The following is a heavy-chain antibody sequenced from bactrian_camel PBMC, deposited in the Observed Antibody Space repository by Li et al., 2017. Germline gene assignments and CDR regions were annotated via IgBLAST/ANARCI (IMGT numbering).Heavy chain of an antibody. CDR2: INSGGGTT. Sequence: VQLVESGGGSVQPGGSLRLSCTASGFEFSRNAMSWPRQAPGKGLEWVSAINSGGGTTYYADSVKGRFTISQDTAKNALYMQMSSLKPEDTATYYCAADKFVHLRNWSSGSWAFWGQGTQVTVS. J-gene: IGHJ4*01. V-gene: IGHV3S31*01. CDR1: GFEFSRNA. D-gene: IGHD7*01. CDR3: AADKFVHLRNWSSGSWAF.